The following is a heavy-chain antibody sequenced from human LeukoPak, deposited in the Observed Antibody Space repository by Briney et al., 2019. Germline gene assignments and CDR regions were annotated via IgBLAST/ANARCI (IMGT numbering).Heavy chain of an antibody. D-gene: IGHD3-10*01. CDR3: AKDWVFQYASGSYCDY. V-gene: IGHV3-30*18. J-gene: IGHJ4*02. CDR1: GFTFKNYG. CDR2: ISHDGSNK. Sequence: PAGSLRLSCEASGFTFKNYGIHWVRQAPGKGLEWVAVISHDGSNKYYADSVRGRLSVSRDNSRNTLYLQMNSLRAEDMAVYYCAKDWVFQYASGSYCDYWGQGTQVTVSS.